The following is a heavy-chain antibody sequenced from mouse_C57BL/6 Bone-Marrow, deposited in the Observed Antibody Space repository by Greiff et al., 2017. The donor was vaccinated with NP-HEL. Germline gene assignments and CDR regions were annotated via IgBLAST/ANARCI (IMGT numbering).Heavy chain of an antibody. CDR1: GYSFTDYI. CDR3: AREGGSSRSYYFDY. J-gene: IGHJ2*01. Sequence: QLQQSGPELVKPGASVKIFRKASGYSFTDYIMNWVKQSNGKSLEWIGVINPNYGTTSYNQKFKGKATLTVDQSSSTAYMQLNSLTSEDSAVYYCAREGGSSRSYYFDYWGQGTTLTVSS. CDR2: INPNYGTT. V-gene: IGHV1-39*01. D-gene: IGHD1-1*01.